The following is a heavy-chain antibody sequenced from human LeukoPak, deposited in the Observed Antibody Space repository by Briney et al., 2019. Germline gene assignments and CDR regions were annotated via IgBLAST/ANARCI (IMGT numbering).Heavy chain of an antibody. CDR2: IIPIFGTA. Sequence: VKVSCKASGGTFSSYAISWVRQAPGQGLEWMGGIIPIFGTANYAQKFQGRVTITADESTSTAYMELSSLRSEDTAVYYCARADVDIVAQNVWGQGTTVTVSS. J-gene: IGHJ6*02. CDR1: GGTFSSYA. CDR3: ARADVDIVAQNV. V-gene: IGHV1-69*01. D-gene: IGHD5-12*01.